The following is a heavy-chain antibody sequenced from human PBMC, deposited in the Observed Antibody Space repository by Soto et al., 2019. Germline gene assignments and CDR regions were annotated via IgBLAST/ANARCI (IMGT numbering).Heavy chain of an antibody. CDR1: GFTFSNYA. CDR3: AKGYCSTTSCYLLDC. J-gene: IGHJ4*02. CDR2: ISGSGGST. Sequence: AGGSLRLSCAASGFTFSNYAMSWVRQAPGKGLEWVSGISGSGGSTYYADSVKGRFTISRDDSKNTLYLQMNSLRAEDTALYFCAKGYCSTTSCYLLDCWGQGTLVTVSS. D-gene: IGHD2-2*01. V-gene: IGHV3-23*01.